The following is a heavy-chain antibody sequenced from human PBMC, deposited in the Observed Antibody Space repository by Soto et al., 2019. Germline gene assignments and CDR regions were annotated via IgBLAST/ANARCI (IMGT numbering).Heavy chain of an antibody. J-gene: IGHJ3*02. Sequence: QVQLQQWGAGLLKPSETLSLTCAVYGGFVTSGSYYWSWIRQPPGKGLEWIGEMSHSGGTHFTPSLTSRVTISVDTSKNQFTLKMSSVTAADTALYYCARVERGTATTVVDAFDIWGPGTMVTVSS. CDR2: MSHSGGT. D-gene: IGHD1-1*01. V-gene: IGHV4-34*01. CDR3: ARVERGTATTVVDAFDI. CDR1: GGFVTSGSYY.